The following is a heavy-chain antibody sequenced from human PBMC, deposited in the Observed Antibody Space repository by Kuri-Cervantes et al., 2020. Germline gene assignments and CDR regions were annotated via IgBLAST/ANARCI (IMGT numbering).Heavy chain of an antibody. Sequence: GASLKISCKSSGYFFTSYWSCWVRQMPGKGQEWMGISYPGDSETRYSPSFQGQVSNSADKSISTAYLQWSSLKDSDTAMYYCARVIAVVVAARGYYFDFWGQGTLVTVSS. D-gene: IGHD2-15*01. J-gene: IGHJ4*02. CDR1: GYFFTSYW. V-gene: IGHV5-51*01. CDR2: SYPGDSET. CDR3: ARVIAVVVAARGYYFDF.